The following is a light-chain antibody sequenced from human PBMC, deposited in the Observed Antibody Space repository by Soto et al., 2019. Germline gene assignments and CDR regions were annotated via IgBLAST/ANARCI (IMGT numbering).Light chain of an antibody. CDR3: AAWDDSLNGYV. CDR2: TND. V-gene: IGLV1-44*01. J-gene: IGLJ1*01. Sequence: QSVLSQPPSASETPGQRVTISCSGSSSNIGSNIVNWYQHVPGSAPKILIYTNDQRPSGVPDRFSGAKSGTSASLAISGLQSDDEVDYYCAAWDDSLNGYVFGTGTKVTVL. CDR1: SSNIGSNI.